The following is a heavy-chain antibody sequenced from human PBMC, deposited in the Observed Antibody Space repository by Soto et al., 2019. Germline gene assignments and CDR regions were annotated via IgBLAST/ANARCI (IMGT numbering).Heavy chain of an antibody. J-gene: IGHJ6*02. V-gene: IGHV4-59*01. CDR2: IYYSGST. D-gene: IGHD1-7*01. CDR1: GGSISSYY. Sequence: PSETLSLTCTVSGGSISSYYWSWFRQPPGKGLEWIGYIYYSGSTNYNPSLKSRVTISVDTSKNQFSLKLSSVTAADTAVYYCARDNLNYAQNHYYGMDFWGQGTTVTVSS. CDR3: ARDNLNYAQNHYYGMDF.